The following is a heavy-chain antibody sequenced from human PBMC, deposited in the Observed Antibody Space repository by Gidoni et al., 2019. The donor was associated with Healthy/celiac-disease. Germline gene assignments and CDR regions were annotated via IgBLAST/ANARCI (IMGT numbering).Heavy chain of an antibody. Sequence: QVQLVESGGGVVQPGGSLRLSCAASGFTFSSYGMHWVRQAPGKGLEWVAVIWYDGSNKYYADSVKGRFTISRDNSKNTLYLQMNSLRAEDTAVYYCARGQSSGLRGNWFDPWGQGTLVTVSS. CDR1: GFTFSSYG. CDR2: IWYDGSNK. D-gene: IGHD6-19*01. J-gene: IGHJ5*02. V-gene: IGHV3-33*01. CDR3: ARGQSSGLRGNWFDP.